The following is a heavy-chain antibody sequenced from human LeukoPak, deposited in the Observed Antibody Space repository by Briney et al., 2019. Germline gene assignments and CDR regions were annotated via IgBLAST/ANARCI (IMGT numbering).Heavy chain of an antibody. CDR3: ARGAASGWTFFDS. CDR2: ISSSSSYI. Sequence: GGSLRLSCAASESTFGTYTMNWVRQAPGKGLEWVSSISSSSSYIYYADSVKGRFTTSRGNAKNLLYLQMNSLRAEDTAVYYCARGAASGWTFFDSWGQGTLVTVSS. CDR1: ESTFGTYT. J-gene: IGHJ4*02. V-gene: IGHV3-21*01. D-gene: IGHD6-19*01.